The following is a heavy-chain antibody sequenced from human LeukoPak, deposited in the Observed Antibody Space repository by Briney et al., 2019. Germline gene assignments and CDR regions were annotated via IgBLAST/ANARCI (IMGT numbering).Heavy chain of an antibody. V-gene: IGHV4-34*01. D-gene: IGHD5-24*01. J-gene: IGHJ4*02. CDR1: GGSFSGYY. CDR3: ARVRDGDNSENY. Sequence: SETLSLTCAVSGGSFSGYYWSWIRQPPGKGLEWIGEINHSGSTNYNPSLKSRVTISVDTSKNQFSLKLSSVTAADTAVYYCARVRDGDNSENYWGQGTLVTVSS. CDR2: INHSGST.